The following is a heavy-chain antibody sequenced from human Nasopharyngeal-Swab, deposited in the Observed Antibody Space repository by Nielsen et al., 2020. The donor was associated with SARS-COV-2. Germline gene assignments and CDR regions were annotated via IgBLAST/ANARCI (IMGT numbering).Heavy chain of an antibody. CDR1: GGYLSSYC. J-gene: IGHJ5*02. CDR2: INHSGST. D-gene: IGHD1-26*01. Sequence: AEPMSRACAGSGGYLSSYCWCWNRQRPGKGLEWIGEINHSGSTNYNPSLKSRVTISVDTSKNQFSLKLSSVTAADTAVYYCARGRVGATSKKNWFDPWGQGTLGTVSS. V-gene: IGHV4-34*01. CDR3: ARGRVGATSKKNWFDP.